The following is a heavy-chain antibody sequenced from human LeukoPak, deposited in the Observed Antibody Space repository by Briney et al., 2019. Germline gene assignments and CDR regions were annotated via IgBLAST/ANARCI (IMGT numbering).Heavy chain of an antibody. Sequence: PGGSLRLSCAASGFTFSSYGIHWVRHGPGKGLEWVAFIRYDGSNRYYADSVKGRFTISRDNSKNTLYLQMNSLRAEDTAVYYCAKDPHLGGCSSTSCLVYYYYMDVWGKGTTVTVSS. CDR2: IRYDGSNR. J-gene: IGHJ6*03. D-gene: IGHD2-2*01. CDR1: GFTFSSYG. V-gene: IGHV3-30*02. CDR3: AKDPHLGGCSSTSCLVYYYYMDV.